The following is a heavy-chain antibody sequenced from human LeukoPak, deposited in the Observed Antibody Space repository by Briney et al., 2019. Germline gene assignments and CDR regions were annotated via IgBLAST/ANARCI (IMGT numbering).Heavy chain of an antibody. V-gene: IGHV1-2*02. CDR2: INPNRGGT. Sequence: ASVKVSCKASGYTFTDYYVHWVRQAPGQGLEWMGWINPNRGGTNYAQKFQGRVTMTRDTSVSTAYMELSRLRCDDTAVYYCARDGRSGGFDPWGRGTLVTVSS. J-gene: IGHJ5*02. D-gene: IGHD1-26*01. CDR1: GYTFTDYY. CDR3: ARDGRSGGFDP.